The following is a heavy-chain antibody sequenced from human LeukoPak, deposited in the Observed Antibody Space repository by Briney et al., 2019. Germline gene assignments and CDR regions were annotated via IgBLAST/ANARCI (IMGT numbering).Heavy chain of an antibody. Sequence: LETLSLTCTVSGGSISSYHWTWMRQAPGKGLEWIGYMYNTGSTNYNPSLKSRVTISVDMSKNQFSLKLSSVTAADTAVYYCARVMGSGWTGFDYWGQGTLVTVSS. J-gene: IGHJ4*02. CDR2: MYNTGST. CDR1: GGSISSYH. D-gene: IGHD6-19*01. CDR3: ARVMGSGWTGFDY. V-gene: IGHV4-59*01.